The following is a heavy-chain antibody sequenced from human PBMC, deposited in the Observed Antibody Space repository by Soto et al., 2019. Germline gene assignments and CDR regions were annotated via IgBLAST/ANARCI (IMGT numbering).Heavy chain of an antibody. CDR3: ARANIVLVPAAMPYFDY. V-gene: IGHV4-4*02. CDR1: GGSISSSNW. D-gene: IGHD2-2*01. Sequence: SETLSLTCAVSGGSISSSNWWSWVRQPPGKGLEWIGDIYHSGSTNYNPSLKSRVTISVDKSKNQFSLKLSSVTAADTAVYYCARANIVLVPAAMPYFDYWGQGTLVTVSS. CDR2: IYHSGST. J-gene: IGHJ4*02.